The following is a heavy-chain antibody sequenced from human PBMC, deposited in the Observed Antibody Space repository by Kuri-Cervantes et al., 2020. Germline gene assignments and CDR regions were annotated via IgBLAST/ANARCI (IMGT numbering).Heavy chain of an antibody. Sequence: SETLSLTCAVYGGSFSGYYWSWIRQPPGKGLEWIGEINHSGSTNYNPSLKSRVTISVDTSKNQFSLKLSSVTAADTAVYYCAREKQLAAAFDHWGQGTLVTVSS. J-gene: IGHJ4*02. CDR1: GGSFSGYY. CDR2: INHSGST. CDR3: AREKQLAAAFDH. V-gene: IGHV4-34*01. D-gene: IGHD6-6*01.